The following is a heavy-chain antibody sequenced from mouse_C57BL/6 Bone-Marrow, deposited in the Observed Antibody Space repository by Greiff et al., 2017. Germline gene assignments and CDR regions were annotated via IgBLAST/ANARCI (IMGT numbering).Heavy chain of an antibody. CDR3: AREQLRLQLDY. CDR2: IYPGDGDT. Sequence: QVQLQQSGPELVKPGASVKISCKASGYAFSSSWMNWVKQRPGKGLEWIGRIYPGDGDTNYNGKFKGKATLTADKSSSTAYMQLSSLTSEDYAVYFCAREQLRLQLDYWGQGTSVTVSS. V-gene: IGHV1-82*01. CDR1: GYAFSSSW. J-gene: IGHJ4*01. D-gene: IGHD3-2*02.